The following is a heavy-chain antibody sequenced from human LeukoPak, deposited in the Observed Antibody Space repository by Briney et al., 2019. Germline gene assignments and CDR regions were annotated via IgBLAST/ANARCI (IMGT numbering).Heavy chain of an antibody. Sequence: GGSLRLSCSASGFSFSSYTMHWVRQAPGKGLEYVSTISTNGDNTYYADSVKGRFTISRDNSKNTLYLQMNSLRAEDTAVYHCARQLGYCSGGNCYFDLWGQGALVTVSS. J-gene: IGHJ4*02. CDR1: GFSFSSYT. CDR3: ARQLGYCSGGNCYFDL. V-gene: IGHV3-64*04. D-gene: IGHD2-15*01. CDR2: ISTNGDNT.